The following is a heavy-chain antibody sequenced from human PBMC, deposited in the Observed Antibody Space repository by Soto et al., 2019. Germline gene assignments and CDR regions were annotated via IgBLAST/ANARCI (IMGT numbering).Heavy chain of an antibody. D-gene: IGHD3-9*01. CDR2: LNHSGNN. V-gene: IGHV4-34*01. Sequence: QLQQWGAGLLKPSETLSLTCVVSGGSFSTYYYNWIRQSPGTGLEWIGELNHSGNNNYSPSLKSRVTMSLDTSKNQFSLKLTSVTAADTAVYYCARGGSNDWQVALDIWGQGTMVTVSS. J-gene: IGHJ3*02. CDR3: ARGGSNDWQVALDI. CDR1: GGSFSTYY.